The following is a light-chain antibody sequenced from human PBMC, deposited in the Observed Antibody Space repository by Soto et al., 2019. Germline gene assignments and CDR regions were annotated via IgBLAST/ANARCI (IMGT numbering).Light chain of an antibody. J-gene: IGKJ1*01. V-gene: IGKV1-6*01. Sequence: IQMTQSPSSLSASVGDRVTITCRASQVITNDLGWYQQKPGKAPKLLIYAASGLQSGVPSRFSGSGSGTDFTLTISSLQPEDFATYDCLQDYSYPWTFGQGTKVEIK. CDR1: QVITND. CDR3: LQDYSYPWT. CDR2: AAS.